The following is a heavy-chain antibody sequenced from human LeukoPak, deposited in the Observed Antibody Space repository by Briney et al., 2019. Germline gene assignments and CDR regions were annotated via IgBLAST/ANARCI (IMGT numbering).Heavy chain of an antibody. D-gene: IGHD4-11*01. CDR2: IYYSGST. CDR3: AKDLVTTRGRAFDI. CDR1: GGSISSYY. Sequence: SETLSLTCTVSGGSISSYYWSWIRQPPGKGLEWIGYIYYSGSTNYNPSLKSRVTISVDTSKNQFSLKLSSVTAEDTAVYYCAKDLVTTRGRAFDIWGQGTMVTVSS. V-gene: IGHV4-59*01. J-gene: IGHJ3*02.